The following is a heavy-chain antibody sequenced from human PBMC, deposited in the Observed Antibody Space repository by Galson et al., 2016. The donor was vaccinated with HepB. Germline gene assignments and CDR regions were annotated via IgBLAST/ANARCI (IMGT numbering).Heavy chain of an antibody. CDR3: ARQGPYCGGDCFHPVNY. Sequence: SVKVSCKASGYTFTSHDINWVRQGTGQGLEWMGWMNPNSGNMVYAQKFQGRMTMTWDTSNSTAYMELSSLRSEDTAVYYCARQGPYCGGDCFHPVNYWGQGTLVTVSS. D-gene: IGHD2-21*02. J-gene: IGHJ4*02. CDR1: GYTFTSHD. CDR2: MNPNSGNM. V-gene: IGHV1-8*01.